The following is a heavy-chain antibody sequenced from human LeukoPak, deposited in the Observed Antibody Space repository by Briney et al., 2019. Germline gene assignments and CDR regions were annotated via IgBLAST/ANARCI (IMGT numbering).Heavy chain of an antibody. V-gene: IGHV4-39*07. Sequence: SETLSLTCTVSGGSISSSSYYWGWIRQPPGKGLEWIGSIYYSGSTYYNPSLKSRVTISVDTSKNQFSLKLSSVTAADTAMYYCARTLAVAGTDAFDIWDRGTMVTVSS. CDR3: ARTLAVAGTDAFDI. CDR1: GGSISSSSYY. J-gene: IGHJ3*02. CDR2: IYYSGST. D-gene: IGHD6-19*01.